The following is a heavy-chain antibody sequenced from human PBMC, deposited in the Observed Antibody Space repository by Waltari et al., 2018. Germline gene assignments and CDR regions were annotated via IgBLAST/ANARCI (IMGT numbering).Heavy chain of an antibody. J-gene: IGHJ5*02. Sequence: QVQLQESGPGLVKPSETLSLTCAVSGYSISSGYYWGWIRQPPGKGLEWIGRIYHSGSTYYNPSLKSRVTISVATSKNQFSLKLSSVTAADTAVYYCARDPDWFDPWGQGTLVTVSS. V-gene: IGHV4-38-2*02. CDR1: GYSISSGYY. CDR3: ARDPDWFDP. CDR2: IYHSGST.